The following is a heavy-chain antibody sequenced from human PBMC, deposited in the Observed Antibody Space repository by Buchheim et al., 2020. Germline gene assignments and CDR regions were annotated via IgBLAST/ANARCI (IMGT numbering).Heavy chain of an antibody. V-gene: IGHV4-30-2*01. J-gene: IGHJ5*02. CDR2: IYHSGST. CDR3: ARRLIAAAATGWFDP. CDR1: GGSISSGGYS. Sequence: QVQLQESGPGLVKPSQTLSLTCAVSGGSISSGGYSWSWIRQPPGKGLEWIGYIYHSGSTYYNPSLKSRVTISVDRSKNQFSLKLSSVTAADTAVYYCARRLIAAAATGWFDPWGQGTL. D-gene: IGHD6-13*01.